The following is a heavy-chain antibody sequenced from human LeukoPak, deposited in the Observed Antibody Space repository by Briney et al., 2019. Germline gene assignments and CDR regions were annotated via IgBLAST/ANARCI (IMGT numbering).Heavy chain of an antibody. CDR2: SSVSGGST. CDR1: GFTFRHYA. V-gene: IGHV3-23*01. Sequence: PGGSLRLSCAASGFTFRHYAMSWVRQAPGKGLEWVSFSSVSGGSTFYADSVKGRFTISRDNSKNTLYLQMNSLRAEDTAVYYCARESFYDGDYWGQGTLVTVSS. D-gene: IGHD2-2*01. CDR3: ARESFYDGDY. J-gene: IGHJ4*02.